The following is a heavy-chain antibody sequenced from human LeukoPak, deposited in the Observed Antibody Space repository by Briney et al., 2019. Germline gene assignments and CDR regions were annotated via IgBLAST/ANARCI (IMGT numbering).Heavy chain of an antibody. CDR2: ISAYNGNT. D-gene: IGHD3-9*01. Sequence: VASVKVSCKASGYTFTSYGISWVRQAPGQGLEWMGWISAYNGNTNYAQKLQGRVTMTTDTSTSTAYMELRSLRSDDTAVYYCARADILTGYYSPFDYWGQGTLVTVSS. J-gene: IGHJ4*02. CDR3: ARADILTGYYSPFDY. CDR1: GYTFTSYG. V-gene: IGHV1-18*01.